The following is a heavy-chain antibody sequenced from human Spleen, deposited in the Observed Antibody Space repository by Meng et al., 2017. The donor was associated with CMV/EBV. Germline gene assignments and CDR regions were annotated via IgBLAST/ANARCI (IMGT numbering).Heavy chain of an antibody. J-gene: IGHJ4*03. D-gene: IGHD6-25*01. CDR3: ARGQAFGYYFDY. CDR1: GGSISDYY. CDR2: MFYGGST. Sequence: GSLRLSCTVSGGSISDYYWSWIRQSPGKGLEWIGYMFYGGSTNYNPSLKSRATISVDASKRQSSLRLNSVAAADTAVYFCARGQAFGYYFDYWGQGTTVTVSS. V-gene: IGHV4-59*01.